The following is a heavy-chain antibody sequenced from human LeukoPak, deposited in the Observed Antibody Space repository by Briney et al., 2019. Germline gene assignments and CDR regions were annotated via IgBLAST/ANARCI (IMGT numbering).Heavy chain of an antibody. Sequence: GGSLRLSCAASGFTFSNYSINWVRQAPGKGREGVSSISSGSTYIFYADSVKGRFTISRDNAKNSLYLQMNSLRAEDTAVYYCARDIIAAAGPNYSSYMDVWGKGTTVTVSS. CDR2: ISSGSTYI. CDR1: GFTFSNYS. V-gene: IGHV3-21*06. J-gene: IGHJ6*03. D-gene: IGHD6-13*01. CDR3: ARDIIAAAGPNYSSYMDV.